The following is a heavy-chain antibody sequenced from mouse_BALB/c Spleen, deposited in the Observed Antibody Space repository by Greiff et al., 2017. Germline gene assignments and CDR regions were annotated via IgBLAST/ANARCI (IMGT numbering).Heavy chain of an antibody. CDR2: INSNGGST. CDR1: GFTFSSYY. D-gene: IGHD2-3*01. CDR3: ARRTYDGYLDY. V-gene: IGHV5-6-2*01. J-gene: IGHJ2*01. Sequence: EVQVVESGGGLVKLGGSLKLSCAASGFTFSSYYMSWVRQTPEKRLELVAAINSNGGSTYYPDTVKGRFTISRDNAKNTLYLQMSSLKSEDTALYYCARRTYDGYLDYWGQGTTLTVSS.